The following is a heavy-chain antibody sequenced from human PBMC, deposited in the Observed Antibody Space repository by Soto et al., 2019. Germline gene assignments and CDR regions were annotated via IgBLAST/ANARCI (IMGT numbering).Heavy chain of an antibody. J-gene: IGHJ6*02. CDR1: GGSFSGYY. V-gene: IGHV4-34*01. Sequence: PSEPLSLTCAVYGGSFSGYYWSWIRQPPGKGLEWIGEINHSGSTNYNPSLKSRVTISVDTSKNQFSLKLSSVTAADTAVYYCARGGNLRNYDFWSGYYNHYYGMDVWGQGTTVTVSS. CDR2: INHSGST. CDR3: ARGGNLRNYDFWSGYYNHYYGMDV. D-gene: IGHD3-3*01.